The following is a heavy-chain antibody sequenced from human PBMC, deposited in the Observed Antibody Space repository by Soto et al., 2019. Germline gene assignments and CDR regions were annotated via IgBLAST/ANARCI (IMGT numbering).Heavy chain of an antibody. CDR1: GGSISSYY. CDR3: ARDYGDYPRRAFDI. D-gene: IGHD4-17*01. V-gene: IGHV4-59*01. J-gene: IGHJ3*02. CDR2: IYYSGST. Sequence: SETLSLTCTVSGGSISSYYWSWIRQPPGKGLEWIGYIYYSGSTNYNPSLKSRVTISVDTSKNQFSLKLSSVTAADTAVYYCARDYGDYPRRAFDIWGQGTMVTVSS.